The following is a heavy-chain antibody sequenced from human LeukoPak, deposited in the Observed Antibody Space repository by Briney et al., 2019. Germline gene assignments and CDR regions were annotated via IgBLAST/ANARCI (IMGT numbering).Heavy chain of an antibody. CDR1: GFTFANYA. Sequence: GGSLRLSCAASGFTFANYAMSWVRQAPGKGLEWVSSVSGSGGETHSTDSVRGRFTISRDNSKGTLYLQMSSLRAEDTAVYYCAAREMAVSYYFDYWGQGTLVTVSS. CDR2: VSGSGGET. D-gene: IGHD5-24*01. CDR3: AAREMAVSYYFDY. J-gene: IGHJ4*02. V-gene: IGHV3-23*01.